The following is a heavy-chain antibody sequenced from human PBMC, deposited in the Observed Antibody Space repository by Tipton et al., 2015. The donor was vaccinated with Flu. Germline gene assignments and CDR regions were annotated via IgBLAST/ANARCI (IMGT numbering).Heavy chain of an antibody. Sequence: TLSLTCSVSGDSIGSGYFWGWIRQPPGKGLEWIGNVHRTASPYYNPSLRSRVIMTVDGAKNQFSLRLTSVTATDTAVYYCVRRDYSNYVSEPKNWFDPWGPGTLVTVSS. CDR2: VHRTASP. V-gene: IGHV4-38-2*01. D-gene: IGHD4-11*01. J-gene: IGHJ5*02. CDR3: VRRDYSNYVSEPKNWFDP. CDR1: GDSIGSGYF.